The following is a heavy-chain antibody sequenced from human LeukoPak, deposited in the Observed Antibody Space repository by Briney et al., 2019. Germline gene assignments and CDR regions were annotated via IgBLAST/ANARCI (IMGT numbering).Heavy chain of an antibody. V-gene: IGHV3-30-3*01. CDR2: ISYDGSNK. D-gene: IGHD6-19*01. Sequence: GGSLRLSCAASGFTFSSYAMHWVRQAPGKGLEWVAVISYDGSNKYYADSVKGRFTISRDNSKNTLYLQMNSLSAEDTAVYYCARGSSSNYFDYWGQGTLVTVSS. CDR1: GFTFSSYA. J-gene: IGHJ4*02. CDR3: ARGSSSNYFDY.